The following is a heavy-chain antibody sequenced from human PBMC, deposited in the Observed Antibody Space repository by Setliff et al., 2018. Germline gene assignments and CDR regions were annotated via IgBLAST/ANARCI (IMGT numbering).Heavy chain of an antibody. Sequence: SETLSLTCTVSGDSISSGSYHWSWIRKPAGKKLEWIGRIHASGSPDYNPSFKSRVTISRDTSTNQFSLKLGSVTAADTAVYYCARERYFDWFFEDWGHGTLVTVSS. CDR2: IHASGSP. V-gene: IGHV4-61*02. J-gene: IGHJ4*01. CDR1: GDSISSGSYH. D-gene: IGHD3-9*01. CDR3: ARERYFDWFFED.